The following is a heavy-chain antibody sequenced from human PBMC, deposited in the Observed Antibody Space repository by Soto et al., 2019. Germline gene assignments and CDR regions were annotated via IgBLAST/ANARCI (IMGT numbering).Heavy chain of an antibody. J-gene: IGHJ3*01. Sequence: QVQLVESGGGVVQPGRSLRLSCVASGFSLSTYGMHWVRQAPGKGLEWVAVISSDERFEYYAESLRGRFTISRDNSKNTLSLQMNSLRCEDTAVYYCTKEADAFDVWGQGTMVTVSS. V-gene: IGHV3-30*18. CDR1: GFSLSTYG. CDR3: TKEADAFDV. CDR2: ISSDERFE.